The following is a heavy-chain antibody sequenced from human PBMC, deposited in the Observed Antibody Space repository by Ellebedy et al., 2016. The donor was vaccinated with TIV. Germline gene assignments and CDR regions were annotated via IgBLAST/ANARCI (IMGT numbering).Heavy chain of an antibody. Sequence: GGSLRLSXKGSGYSFTSYWISWVRQMPGKGLEWMGRIDPSDSYTNYSPSFQGHVTISADKSISTAYLQWSSLKASDTAMYYCARPGDSSGYAFDIWGQGTMVTVSS. J-gene: IGHJ3*02. D-gene: IGHD3-22*01. CDR1: GYSFTSYW. CDR3: ARPGDSSGYAFDI. CDR2: IDPSDSYT. V-gene: IGHV5-10-1*01.